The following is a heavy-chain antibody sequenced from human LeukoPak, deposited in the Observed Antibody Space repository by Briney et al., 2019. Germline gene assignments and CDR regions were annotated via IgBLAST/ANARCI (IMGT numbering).Heavy chain of an antibody. CDR3: ARIHLTPDAFDI. CDR2: IDWDDDK. V-gene: IGHV2-70*04. D-gene: IGHD4-23*01. CDR1: GFSLSTSGMR. Sequence: SGPALVKPTQTLTLTCTFSGFSLSTSGMRASWIRQPPGKALEWLARIDWDDDKFYSTSLKTRLTISKDTSKNQVVLTMTNMNPVEKAKYYRARIHLTPDAFDIWGQGTMVTVSS. J-gene: IGHJ3*02.